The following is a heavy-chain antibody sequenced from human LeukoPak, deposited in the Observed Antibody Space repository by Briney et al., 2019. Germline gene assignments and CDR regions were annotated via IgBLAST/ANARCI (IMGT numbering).Heavy chain of an antibody. J-gene: IGHJ4*02. D-gene: IGHD6-19*01. CDR3: AKDAEGKQWLVPGDY. V-gene: IGHV3-38-3*01. CDR2: ISGGST. CDR1: GFTVSSNV. Sequence: GGSLRLSCAASGFTVSSNVMSWVRQAPGKGLERVSSISGGSTYYADSRKGRFTISRDNSKNTLYLQMNSLRAEDTAVYYCAKDAEGKQWLVPGDYWGQGTLVTVSS.